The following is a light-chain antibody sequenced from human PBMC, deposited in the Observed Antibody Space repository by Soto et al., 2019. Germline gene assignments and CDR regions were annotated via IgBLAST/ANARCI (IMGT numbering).Light chain of an antibody. Sequence: EIVLTQSPATLSLSPGERAILSCRASQSINTYLAWYQQKPGQAPRLLIYDASIRATGIPGRFSGSGSGTDFTLTISSLEPEDFAVSYCQQRSKWPPLFTCGPGTKVDVK. CDR3: QQRSKWPPLFT. J-gene: IGKJ3*01. CDR1: QSINTY. CDR2: DAS. V-gene: IGKV3-11*01.